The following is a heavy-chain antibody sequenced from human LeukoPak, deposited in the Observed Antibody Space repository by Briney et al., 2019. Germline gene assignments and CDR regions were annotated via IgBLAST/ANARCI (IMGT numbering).Heavy chain of an antibody. V-gene: IGHV1-8*01. Sequence: GASVKVSCKASGYTFTSYDINWVRQAPGQGLEWMGWVNPNSGHTGFAQKFQGRVSMTTNTSISTAYMEVRSLKSEDTAVYYCARGAPGSSCSGGSCPYFDLWGQGTLVSVSS. J-gene: IGHJ4*02. CDR1: GYTFTSYD. D-gene: IGHD2-15*01. CDR2: VNPNSGHT. CDR3: ARGAPGSSCSGGSCPYFDL.